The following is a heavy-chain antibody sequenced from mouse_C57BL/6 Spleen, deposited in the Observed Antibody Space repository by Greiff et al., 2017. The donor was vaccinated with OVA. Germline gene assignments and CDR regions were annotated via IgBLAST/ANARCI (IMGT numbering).Heavy chain of an antibody. J-gene: IGHJ3*01. D-gene: IGHD2-3*01. V-gene: IGHV5-12*01. Sequence: EVHLVESGGGLVQPGGSLKLSCAASGFTFSDYYMYWVRQTPEKRLEWVAYISNGGGSTYYPDTVKGRFTISRDNAKNTLYLQMSRLKSEDTAMYYCARHLGDDGYYEGFAYWGQGTLVTVSA. CDR3: ARHLGDDGYYEGFAY. CDR1: GFTFSDYY. CDR2: ISNGGGST.